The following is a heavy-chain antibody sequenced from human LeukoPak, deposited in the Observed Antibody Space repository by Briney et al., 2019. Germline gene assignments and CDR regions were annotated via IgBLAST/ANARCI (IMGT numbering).Heavy chain of an antibody. Sequence: ASVKVSCKASGYTFTSYGISWVRQPPGQGLEWMGWISAYNGNTNYAQKLQGRVTMTTDTSTSTAYMELRSLRSDDTAVYYCARQGSDCSGGSCYYNWFDPWGQGTLVTVSS. CDR3: ARQGSDCSGGSCYYNWFDP. V-gene: IGHV1-18*01. CDR2: ISAYNGNT. D-gene: IGHD2-15*01. J-gene: IGHJ5*02. CDR1: GYTFTSYG.